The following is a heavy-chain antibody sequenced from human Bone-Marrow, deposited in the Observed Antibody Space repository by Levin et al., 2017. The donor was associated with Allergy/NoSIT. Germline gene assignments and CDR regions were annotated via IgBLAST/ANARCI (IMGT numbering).Heavy chain of an antibody. Sequence: PSETLSLTCTVSGASISDYYWSWIRQPAGKGLEWIGRSYIRGSTSYSPSLKTRLTMSVDTSKSQFSLTLSSLTAADTAVYFCAKSRFSSSWYGAGMDVWGQGTTVIVSS. CDR1: GASISDYY. J-gene: IGHJ6*02. D-gene: IGHD6-13*01. V-gene: IGHV4-4*07. CDR2: SYIRGST. CDR3: AKSRFSSSWYGAGMDV.